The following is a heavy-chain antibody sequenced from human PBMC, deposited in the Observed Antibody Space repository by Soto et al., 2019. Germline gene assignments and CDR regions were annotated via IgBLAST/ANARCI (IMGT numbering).Heavy chain of an antibody. J-gene: IGHJ4*02. V-gene: IGHV2-5*02. CDR1: GVSLSTSRMV. Sequence: GTRATLANPTHTLTLTCTFSGVSLSTSRMVVVWIRQPPGKALEWLALVYWDDDKRYSPSLKSRLTITKDTSKNQVVLTMTYMDPVDTATYYCAHMIEGAFFDHWGQGTLVTVPQ. D-gene: IGHD2-21*01. CDR2: VYWDDDK. CDR3: AHMIEGAFFDH.